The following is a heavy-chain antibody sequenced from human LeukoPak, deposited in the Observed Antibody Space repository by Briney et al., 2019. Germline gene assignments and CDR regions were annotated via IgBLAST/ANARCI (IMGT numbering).Heavy chain of an antibody. V-gene: IGHV3-23*01. CDR3: AKLSLGDRSGYYSLFDY. CDR1: GFTFSSYA. Sequence: GGSLRLSCEASGFTFSSYAMSWVRQAPGKGLEWVSAISGSGGSTYYADSVKGRFTISRDNSKNTLYLQMNSLRAEDTAVYYCAKLSLGDRSGYYSLFDYWGQGTLVTVSS. CDR2: ISGSGGST. J-gene: IGHJ4*02. D-gene: IGHD3-22*01.